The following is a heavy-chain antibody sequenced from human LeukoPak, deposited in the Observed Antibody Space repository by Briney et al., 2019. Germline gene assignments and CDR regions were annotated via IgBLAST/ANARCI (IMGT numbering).Heavy chain of an antibody. D-gene: IGHD4-23*01. CDR2: ISAYNGNT. V-gene: IGHV1-18*01. J-gene: IGHJ1*01. Sequence: ASVKVSCKASGYTFTSYGISWVRQAPGQGLEWMGWISAYNGNTNYAQKLQGRVTMTTDTSTSTAYMELRSLRSDDRAVYYCARDKAVTTEVTQHFQHWGQGTLVTVSS. CDR3: ARDKAVTTEVTQHFQH. CDR1: GYTFTSYG.